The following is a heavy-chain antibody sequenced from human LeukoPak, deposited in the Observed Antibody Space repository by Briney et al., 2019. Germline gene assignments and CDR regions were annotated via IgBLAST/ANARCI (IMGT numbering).Heavy chain of an antibody. CDR1: GGSFSGYY. CDR3: ARQDRTDSSSWLRRYYYMDV. Sequence: SETLSLTCAVYGGSFSGYYWSWIRQPPGKGLEWIGEINHSGSTNYNPSLKSRVTISVDTSKNQFSLKLSSVTAADTAVYYCARQDRTDSSSWLRRYYYMDVWGKGTTVTVSS. D-gene: IGHD6-13*01. V-gene: IGHV4-34*01. J-gene: IGHJ6*03. CDR2: INHSGST.